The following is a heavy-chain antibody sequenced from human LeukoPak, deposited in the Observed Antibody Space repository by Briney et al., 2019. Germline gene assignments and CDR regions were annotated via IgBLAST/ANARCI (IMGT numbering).Heavy chain of an antibody. CDR2: INPSGGST. V-gene: IGHV1-46*01. D-gene: IGHD5-18*01. Sequence: GASVKVSCKASGYTFTSYYMHWVRQAPGQGLEWMGIINPSGGSTSYAQKFQGRVTMTRDTSTSTVYMELSSLRSEDTAVYYCARANVDTAMVHWFDPWGQGTLVTVSS. CDR1: GYTFTSYY. CDR3: ARANVDTAMVHWFDP. J-gene: IGHJ5*02.